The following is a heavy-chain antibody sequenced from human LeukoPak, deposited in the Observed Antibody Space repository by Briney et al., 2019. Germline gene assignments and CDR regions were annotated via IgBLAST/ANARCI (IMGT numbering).Heavy chain of an antibody. CDR3: ATSLRTNWNSQFDY. CDR1: GFTFSSYG. Sequence: PGGSLRLSCPPSGFTFSSYGMHWVRQAPGKGLEWVAVIWYDGSNKYYADSVKGRFTISRDNSKNTLYLQMNSLRAEDTAVYYWATSLRTNWNSQFDYWGQGTLVTVSS. CDR2: IWYDGSNK. J-gene: IGHJ4*02. V-gene: IGHV3-30*02. D-gene: IGHD1-7*01.